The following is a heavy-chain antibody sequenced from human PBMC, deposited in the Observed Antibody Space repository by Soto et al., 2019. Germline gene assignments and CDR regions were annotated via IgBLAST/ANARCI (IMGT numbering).Heavy chain of an antibody. Sequence: QVQLVQSGAEEKKPGSSVKVSCKASGGSFSSNAISWVRQAPGQGLEWMGGIIPILGSANYAQKFQDRLTITADGSTTTTYMELNILRSEDAALYYCASRERVDAFDIWGQGTSVTVSS. J-gene: IGHJ3*02. CDR1: GGSFSSNA. CDR2: IIPILGSA. D-gene: IGHD1-26*01. CDR3: ASRERVDAFDI. V-gene: IGHV1-69*01.